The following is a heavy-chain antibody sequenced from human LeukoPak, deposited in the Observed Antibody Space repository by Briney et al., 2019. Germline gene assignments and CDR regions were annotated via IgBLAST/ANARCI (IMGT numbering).Heavy chain of an antibody. D-gene: IGHD2-2*01. J-gene: IGHJ6*03. V-gene: IGHV4-39*01. CDR3: ARLGYCTSTSCSEGYYYYYMDV. Sequence: SETLSLTCVVSGDSISSSNYYWGWIRQPPGKGLEWIGSIYYNGRTYYNPSLKSRVTISVDTPKNQFSLELSSVTAADTAVYYCARLGYCTSTSCSEGYYYYYMDVWGKGTTVTVSS. CDR1: GDSISSSNYY. CDR2: IYYNGRT.